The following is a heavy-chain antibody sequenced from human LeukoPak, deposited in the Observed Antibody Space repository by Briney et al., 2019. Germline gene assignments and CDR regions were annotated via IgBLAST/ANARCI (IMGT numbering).Heavy chain of an antibody. J-gene: IGHJ5*02. CDR3: ARSSDIVVVPAPNWFDP. D-gene: IGHD2-2*01. Sequence: TCXVPGGSISSYXXSWIRXPPGXXXEXXXXIYYSGSTNYNPSLKSRVTISVDTSKNQFSLKLSSVTAADTAVYYCARSSDIVVVPAPNWFDPWGQGTLVTVSS. CDR2: IYYSGST. CDR1: GGSISSYX. V-gene: IGHV4-59*01.